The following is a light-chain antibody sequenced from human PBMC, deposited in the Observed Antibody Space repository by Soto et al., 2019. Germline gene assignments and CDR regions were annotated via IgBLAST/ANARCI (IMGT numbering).Light chain of an antibody. Sequence: EIVLTQSPGTLSLSPGESDTLSCRASQTVSRSYFVWYQQKPGQAPRLLIYGASARAPGIPDRFSGTGSGTESTLTISRLEPEDFAVYFCQHFDSSPTFGGGTKVEIK. CDR3: QHFDSSPT. CDR2: GAS. J-gene: IGKJ4*01. CDR1: QTVSRSY. V-gene: IGKV3-20*01.